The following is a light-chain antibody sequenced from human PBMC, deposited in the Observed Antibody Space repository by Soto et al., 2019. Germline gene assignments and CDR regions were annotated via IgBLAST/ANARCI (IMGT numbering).Light chain of an antibody. CDR1: SSDVGTFNL. V-gene: IGLV2-23*02. Sequence: QSALTQVASVSGSPGQSITISCTGTSSDVGTFNLVSWYQQHPGKAPRLMNEVIKRPSGVSNRFSGSKSGNTASLTISGLHAEDEADYCCCSYAGSSVYVFGTGTKVTVL. CDR3: CSYAGSSVYV. J-gene: IGLJ1*01. CDR2: EVI.